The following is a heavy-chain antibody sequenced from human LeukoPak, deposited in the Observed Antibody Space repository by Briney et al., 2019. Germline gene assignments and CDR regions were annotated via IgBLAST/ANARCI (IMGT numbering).Heavy chain of an antibody. CDR1: GYSFTTYW. CDR2: IYPGDSDT. D-gene: IGHD4-11*01. V-gene: IGHV5-51*01. Sequence: GESLKISCKGSGYSFTTYWIGWVRQMPGKGLEWMGIIYPGDSDTRYSPSFQGQVTISADKSISTAYLQWSSLKASDTARYYCARASTTVSPRTFDYWGQGTLVTVSS. CDR3: ARASTTVSPRTFDY. J-gene: IGHJ4*02.